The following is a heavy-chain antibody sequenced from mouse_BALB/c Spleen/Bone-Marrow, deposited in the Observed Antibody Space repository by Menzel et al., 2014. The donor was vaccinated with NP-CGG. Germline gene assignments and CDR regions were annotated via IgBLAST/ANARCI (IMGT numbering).Heavy chain of an antibody. CDR2: IYPANGKT. CDR3: PRFTYDYGGGVY. J-gene: IGHJ2*01. Sequence: VHVKQSGAELVRPGASVKLSCTASGFNIKDYYMNWVKQMPGKGLEWIGRIYPANGKTKYDPKFQCKAIITVVTSYIRACLQLRSLQSEATGVYYCPRFTYDYGGGVYWSQGTTITVSS. CDR1: GFNIKDYY. D-gene: IGHD2-4*01. V-gene: IGHV14-3*02.